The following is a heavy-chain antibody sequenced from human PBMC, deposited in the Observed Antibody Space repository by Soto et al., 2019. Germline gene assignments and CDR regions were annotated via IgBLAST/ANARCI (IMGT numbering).Heavy chain of an antibody. CDR3: AKNPAGGAYNPTCFAP. D-gene: IGHD1-1*01. V-gene: IGHV3-23*01. Sequence: GGSLRLSCEASGFTFSMRAMSWVRQAPGKGLEWVSIISASGDSTYYADSVKGRFTVSRDNSKNTLFLQMNSLRAEDTAVYYCAKNPAGGAYNPTCFAPWAKEPGVTFPS. J-gene: IGHJ5*02. CDR2: ISASGDST. CDR1: GFTFSMRA.